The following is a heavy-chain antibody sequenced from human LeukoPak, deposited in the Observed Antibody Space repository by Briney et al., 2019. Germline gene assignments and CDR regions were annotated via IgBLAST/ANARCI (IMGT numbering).Heavy chain of an antibody. J-gene: IGHJ3*02. CDR1: GDSISSGDYY. V-gene: IGHV4-61*02. CDR3: ARDIRTDYGDYIDAFDI. CDR2: IYTSGST. D-gene: IGHD4-17*01. Sequence: SETLSLTCTVSGDSISSGDYYWSWIRQPAGKGLEWIGRIYTSGSTNYNPSLKSRVTMSVDTSKNQFSLKLSSVTAADTAVYYCARDIRTDYGDYIDAFDIWGQGTMVTVSS.